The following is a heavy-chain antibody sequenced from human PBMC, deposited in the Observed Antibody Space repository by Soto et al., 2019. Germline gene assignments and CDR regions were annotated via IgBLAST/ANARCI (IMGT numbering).Heavy chain of an antibody. CDR3: AALSPDTAMGNDY. V-gene: IGHV3-30*03. CDR1: GFTFSSYG. CDR2: ISYDGSNK. J-gene: IGHJ4*02. D-gene: IGHD5-18*01. Sequence: QVQLVESGGGVVQPGRSLRLSCAASGFTFSSYGMHWVRQAPGKGLEWVAVISYDGSNKYYADSVKGRFTISRDNSKNTLYLQMNSLRAEDTDVYYCAALSPDTAMGNDYWGQGTLVTVSS.